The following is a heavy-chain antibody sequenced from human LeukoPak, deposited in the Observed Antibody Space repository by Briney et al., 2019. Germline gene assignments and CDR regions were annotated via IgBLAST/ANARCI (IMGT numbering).Heavy chain of an antibody. Sequence: HPGGSLKLFCAASGFIFSGSAMHWVRQASGKGLECVGRIRCKPHSYAKAYAASVKGRFTISRDDSKHTAFLQMKSLKTEDTAVYYCTRHDNYYDISGPSHWGQGTLVTVSS. CDR3: TRHDNYYDISGPSH. D-gene: IGHD3-22*01. CDR2: IRCKPHSYAK. CDR1: GFIFSGSA. J-gene: IGHJ4*02. V-gene: IGHV3-73*01.